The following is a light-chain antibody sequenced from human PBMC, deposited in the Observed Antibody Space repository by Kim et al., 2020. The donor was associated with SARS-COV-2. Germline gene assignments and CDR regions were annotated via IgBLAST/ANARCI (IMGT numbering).Light chain of an antibody. CDR3: QQSYTTPRT. J-gene: IGKJ2*02. CDR2: SAS. Sequence: ASVGYRVTITCRASQSISRYLNWYQQKPGKAPKLLIYSASSLQSGVPSRFSGNGSGTDFTLTLNTLQPEDFATYYCQQSYTTPRTFGQGTKVDIK. CDR1: QSISRY. V-gene: IGKV1-39*01.